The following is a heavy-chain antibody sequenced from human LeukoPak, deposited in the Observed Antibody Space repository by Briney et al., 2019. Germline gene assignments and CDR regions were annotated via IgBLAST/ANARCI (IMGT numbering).Heavy chain of an antibody. D-gene: IGHD7-27*01. J-gene: IGHJ4*02. CDR2: ISVTGGTT. Sequence: PGGSLRLSGAALGFTFINYGLTWVRQAPGKGLEWVSVISVTGGTTYYADSVKGRFTISRDNSKNTVYLQMNSLRAEHTAVYYCAKGETPERPGDNYGGQGILVTVSS. CDR1: GFTFINYG. CDR3: AKGETPERPGDNY. V-gene: IGHV3-23*01.